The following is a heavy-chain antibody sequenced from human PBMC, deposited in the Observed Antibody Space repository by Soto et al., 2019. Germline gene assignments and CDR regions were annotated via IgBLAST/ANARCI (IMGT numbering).Heavy chain of an antibody. CDR2: ISYDGRET. V-gene: IGHV3-30*18. CDR3: AKETIEVGGPNYFDY. CDR1: GFSFSEFG. Sequence: QVQLVESGGGVVQPGTSLRLSCAASGFSFSEFGMNWVRQAPGKGPEWVAIISYDGRETNYADSVKGRFTISRDNSQNTLYLQMNSLRTEDTAVYYCAKETIEVGGPNYFDYWGQGTLVTVSS. D-gene: IGHD6-19*01. J-gene: IGHJ4*02.